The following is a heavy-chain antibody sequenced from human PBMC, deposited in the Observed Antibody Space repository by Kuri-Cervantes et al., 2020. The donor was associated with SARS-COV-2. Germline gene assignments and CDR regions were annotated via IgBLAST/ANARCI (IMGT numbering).Heavy chain of an antibody. V-gene: IGHV1-69*13. CDR3: ACGFLEWLSRRYYYGMDV. CDR2: IIPIFGKA. J-gene: IGHJ6*02. Sequence: SVNVSCKASGGTFISYAISWVRQAPGQGLEWMGGIIPIFGKANYAQKFQGRVTVTADESTSTAFMELSSLRYEDTAVYYCACGFLEWLSRRYYYGMDVWGQGTTVTVSS. CDR1: GGTFISYA. D-gene: IGHD3-3*01.